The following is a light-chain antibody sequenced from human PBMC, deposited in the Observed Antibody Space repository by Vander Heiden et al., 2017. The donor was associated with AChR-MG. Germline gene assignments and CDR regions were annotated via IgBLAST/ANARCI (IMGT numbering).Light chain of an antibody. CDR3: QQYFSTHPWK. J-gene: IGKJ1*01. CDR1: QSVLYNSNNKNY. CDR2: WAS. Sequence: DIVMTQSPDSLAVSLGERATINCKASQSVLYNSNNKNYLAWYQQKPGQPPKLLIYWASTRKSGVPDRFSGSGSGTDFTLTISSLQAEDVAVYYCQQYFSTHPWKFGPGTKVEVK. V-gene: IGKV4-1*01.